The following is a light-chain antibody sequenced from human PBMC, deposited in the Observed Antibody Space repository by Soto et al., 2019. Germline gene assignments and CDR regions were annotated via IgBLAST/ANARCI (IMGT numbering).Light chain of an antibody. CDR2: RDS. Sequence: SYELNQPLSVSVALGQTARITCGGNNIGSKNVHWYQQKPRQAPVLVIYRDSNRPSGIPERFSGSNSGNTATLTISRAQAGDEADYYCQVWDSSTALDVCGTGTKLTVL. V-gene: IGLV3-9*01. CDR1: NIGSKN. CDR3: QVWDSSTALDV. J-gene: IGLJ1*01.